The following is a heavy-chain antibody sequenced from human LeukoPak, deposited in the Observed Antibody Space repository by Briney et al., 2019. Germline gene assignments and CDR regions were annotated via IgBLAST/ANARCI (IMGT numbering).Heavy chain of an antibody. CDR2: IVVGSGNT. Sequence: ASVKVSCKASGFTFTSSAMQWVRQARGQRLQWIGWIVVGSGNTNYAQKFQERVTITRDMSTSTAYMELSSLRSEDTAVYYCAAGTPNIVAHDAFDIWGQGTMVTVSS. D-gene: IGHD5-12*01. CDR1: GFTFTSSA. CDR3: AAGTPNIVAHDAFDI. V-gene: IGHV1-58*02. J-gene: IGHJ3*02.